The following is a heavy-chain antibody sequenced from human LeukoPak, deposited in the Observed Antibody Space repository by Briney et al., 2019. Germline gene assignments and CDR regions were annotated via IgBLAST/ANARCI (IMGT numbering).Heavy chain of an antibody. CDR3: ARSAAPLGYCSSTSCPLYIDY. Sequence: GGSLRLSCAASGFTFSSYAVSWVRQAPGKGLEWVSAISGSGGSTYYADSVKGRFTISRDNSKNTLYLQMNSLRAEDTAVYYCARSAAPLGYCSSTSCPLYIDYWGQGTLVTVSS. D-gene: IGHD2-2*01. CDR2: ISGSGGST. CDR1: GFTFSSYA. J-gene: IGHJ4*02. V-gene: IGHV3-23*01.